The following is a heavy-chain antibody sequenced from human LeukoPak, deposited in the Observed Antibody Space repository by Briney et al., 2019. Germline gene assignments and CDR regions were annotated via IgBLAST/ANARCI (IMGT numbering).Heavy chain of an antibody. CDR3: AKDRRDGYNYFDY. CDR1: GFTFSSYG. J-gene: IGHJ4*02. Sequence: GGSLRLSCAASGFTFSSYGMHWVRQAPGKGLEWVAVISYDGGNKYYADSVKGRFTISRDNSKNTLYLQMNSLRAEDTAVYYCAKDRRDGYNYFDYWGQGTLVTVSS. D-gene: IGHD5-24*01. CDR2: ISYDGGNK. V-gene: IGHV3-30*18.